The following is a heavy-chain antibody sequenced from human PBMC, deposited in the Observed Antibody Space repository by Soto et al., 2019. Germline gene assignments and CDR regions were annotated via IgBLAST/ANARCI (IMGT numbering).Heavy chain of an antibody. V-gene: IGHV3-33*01. Sequence: QVQLVESGGGVVQPGRSLRLSCAASGLTFSSYGMHWVRQAPGKGLEWVAVIWYDGSNKYYADSVKGRFTISRDNYKNTLYLQMNSLRAEDTAVYYCARDEGDGYCSGGSCDDYFDYWGQGTLVTVSS. J-gene: IGHJ4*02. CDR2: IWYDGSNK. D-gene: IGHD2-15*01. CDR3: ARDEGDGYCSGGSCDDYFDY. CDR1: GLTFSSYG.